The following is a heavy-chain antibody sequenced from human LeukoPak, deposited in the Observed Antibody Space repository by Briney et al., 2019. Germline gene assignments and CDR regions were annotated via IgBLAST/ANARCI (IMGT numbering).Heavy chain of an antibody. J-gene: IGHJ1*01. CDR1: GYTFSNYY. Sequence: ASVNVSCKASGYTFSNYYIHWVRQAPGQGLEWLGLINPNGGSTNPAPKFRGRVTLTRDVSSSTAYMELSSLRSGDTAVYYCARAAVSGGVSTYLLHSWGQGTLVTVSS. CDR2: INPNGGST. CDR3: ARAAVSGGVSTYLLHS. D-gene: IGHD3-16*01. V-gene: IGHV1-46*01.